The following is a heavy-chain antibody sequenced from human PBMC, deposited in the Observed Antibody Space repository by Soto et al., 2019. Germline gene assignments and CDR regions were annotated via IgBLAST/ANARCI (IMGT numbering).Heavy chain of an antibody. V-gene: IGHV4-34*01. CDR1: GGSFSGYY. Sequence: SETLSLTCAVYGGSFSGYYWSWIRQPPGKGLEWIGEINHSGSTNYNPSLKSRVTISVDTSKNQFSLKLSSVTAADTAVYYCAREYNIVVVTAHSWFDPWGQGTLVTVSS. D-gene: IGHD2-21*02. CDR3: AREYNIVVVTAHSWFDP. J-gene: IGHJ5*02. CDR2: INHSGST.